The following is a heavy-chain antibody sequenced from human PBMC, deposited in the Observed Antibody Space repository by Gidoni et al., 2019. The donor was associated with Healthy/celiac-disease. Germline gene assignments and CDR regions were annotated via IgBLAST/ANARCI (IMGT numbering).Heavy chain of an antibody. D-gene: IGHD6-19*01. CDR2: MSWNSGSI. V-gene: IGHV3-9*01. CDR1: GFTFVHYA. CDR3: GKDIAVAGTGAFDY. J-gene: IGHJ4*02. Sequence: EVQLVASGGGLVQPGRPLSLSCAASGFTFVHYAMHWARQAPGKGLEWVSGMSWNSGSIGYADSVKGRFTISRDNAKNSLYLQMNSLRAEDTALYYCGKDIAVAGTGAFDYWGQGTLVTVSS.